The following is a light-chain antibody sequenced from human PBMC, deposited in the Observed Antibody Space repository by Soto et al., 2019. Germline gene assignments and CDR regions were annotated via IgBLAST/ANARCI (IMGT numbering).Light chain of an antibody. CDR3: SSYTRSSSLV. J-gene: IGLJ2*01. CDR1: SSDVGGYNY. Sequence: QSALTQPASVSGAPGQSITISCTGTSSDVGGYNYVSWYQQHTGKAPKLMIYDVSNRPSGVSNRFSGSKSGNTASLTISGVQAEDEVDYYCSSYTRSSSLVFGGGTKLTVL. CDR2: DVS. V-gene: IGLV2-14*01.